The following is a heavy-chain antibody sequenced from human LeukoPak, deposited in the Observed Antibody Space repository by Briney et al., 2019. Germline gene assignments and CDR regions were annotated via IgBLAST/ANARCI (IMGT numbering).Heavy chain of an antibody. CDR3: ARSGVGRFLEWYLDY. D-gene: IGHD3-3*01. J-gene: IGHJ4*02. V-gene: IGHV1-24*01. CDR1: GYTLTELS. CDR2: FDPEDGET. Sequence: GASVKVSCKVSGYTLTELSMHWVRQAPGKGLEWMGGFDPEDGETIYAQKFQGRVTMTRDTSISTAYMELSRLRSDDTAVYYCARSGVGRFLEWYLDYWGQGTLVTVSS.